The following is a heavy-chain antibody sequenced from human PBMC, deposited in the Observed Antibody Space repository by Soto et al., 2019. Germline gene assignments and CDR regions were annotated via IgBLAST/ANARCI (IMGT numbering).Heavy chain of an antibody. J-gene: IGHJ4*02. CDR2: INHSGST. V-gene: IGHV4-34*01. CDR1: GGSFSGYY. D-gene: IGHD2-2*01. CDR3: ARFAEDCSSTSCDY. Sequence: PSETLSLTCAVYGGSFSGYYWSWIRQPPGKGLEWIGEINHSGSTNYNPSLKSRVTISVDTSKNQFSLKLSSVTAADTAVYYCARFAEDCSSTSCDYWGQGTLVTVSS.